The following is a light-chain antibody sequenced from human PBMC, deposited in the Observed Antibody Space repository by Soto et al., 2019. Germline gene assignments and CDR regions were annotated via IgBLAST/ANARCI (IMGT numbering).Light chain of an antibody. CDR1: QDIRNY. Sequence: DIQMTQSPSSLSASIGDRVTITCRASQDIRNYLAWFQQKPGKAPKSLIYHASTLQSGVPSKFSGSGSGTDFTLTISSLQAEDFATYYCQQYKTYPVTFGQGTRLEIK. CDR3: QQYKTYPVT. V-gene: IGKV1-16*02. CDR2: HAS. J-gene: IGKJ5*01.